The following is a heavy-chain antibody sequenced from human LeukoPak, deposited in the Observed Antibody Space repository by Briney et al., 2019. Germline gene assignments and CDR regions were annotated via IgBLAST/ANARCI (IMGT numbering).Heavy chain of an antibody. CDR2: INSDGSST. CDR1: GFTFSTYW. J-gene: IGHJ6*03. Sequence: GGSLRLSCAASGFTFSTYWMHWVRQAPGKGPVWVSRINSDGSSTTYADSVKGRFTISRDNAKNTLYLQMNSLRAEDTAVYYCAKEGYDFWSGYSLYYMDVWGKGTTVTVSS. D-gene: IGHD3-3*01. CDR3: AKEGYDFWSGYSLYYMDV. V-gene: IGHV3-74*01.